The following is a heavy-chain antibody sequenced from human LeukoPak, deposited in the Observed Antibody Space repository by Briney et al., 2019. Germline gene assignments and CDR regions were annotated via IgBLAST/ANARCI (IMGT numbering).Heavy chain of an antibody. V-gene: IGHV3-7*03. CDR2: IKQDGSEK. CDR3: ATTLGYCTNGVCYTQGGGSRYFDY. CDR1: GFTFSSYW. D-gene: IGHD2-8*01. J-gene: IGHJ4*02. Sequence: QPGGSLRLSCAASGFTFSSYWMSWVRQAPGKGLEWVANIKQDGSEKYYVDTVKGRFTISRDNAKNSLYLQMNSLRAEDTAVYYCATTLGYCTNGVCYTQGGGSRYFDYWGQGTLVTVSS.